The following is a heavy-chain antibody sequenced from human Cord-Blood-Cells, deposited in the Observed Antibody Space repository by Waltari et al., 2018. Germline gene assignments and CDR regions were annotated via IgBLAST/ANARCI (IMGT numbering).Heavy chain of an antibody. J-gene: IGHJ4*02. CDR2: INAGNDNT. D-gene: IGHD6-19*01. CDR1: GYTFTSYA. V-gene: IGHV1-3*01. CDR3: ARARYSSGWFFDY. Sequence: QVQLVQSGAEVKKPGASVKVSCKASGYTFTSYAMHWVRQAPGQRLEWMGWINAGNDNTKYSQKFQGRCTITRDTSASTAYMELSSLRSEDTAVYYCARARYSSGWFFDYWGQGTLVTVSS.